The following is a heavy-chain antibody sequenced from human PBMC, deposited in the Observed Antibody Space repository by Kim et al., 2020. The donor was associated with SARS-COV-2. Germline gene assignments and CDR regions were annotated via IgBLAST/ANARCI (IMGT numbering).Heavy chain of an antibody. D-gene: IGHD1-1*01. V-gene: IGHV3-11*01. J-gene: IGHJ6*03. Sequence: KGRFTISRDNAKNSLYLQMNSLRAEDTAVYYCARGGVDNWNEEGPIYMDVWGKGTTVTVSS. CDR3: ARGGVDNWNEEGPIYMDV.